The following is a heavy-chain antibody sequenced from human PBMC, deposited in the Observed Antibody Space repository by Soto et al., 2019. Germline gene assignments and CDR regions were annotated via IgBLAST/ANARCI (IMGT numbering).Heavy chain of an antibody. J-gene: IGHJ4*02. V-gene: IGHV3-23*01. Sequence: EVQLLDSGGGLVQPGGSLRPSCEASGFTFSNYAMNWVRQAPGKGLEWVLGISGGGDNTYYADSVKGRFTISRDNSKNTVFLQMNSLRAEDTAVYYCAKERLARGFDYWGQGTLVTVSS. CDR2: ISGGGDNT. CDR1: GFTFSNYA. CDR3: AKERLARGFDY.